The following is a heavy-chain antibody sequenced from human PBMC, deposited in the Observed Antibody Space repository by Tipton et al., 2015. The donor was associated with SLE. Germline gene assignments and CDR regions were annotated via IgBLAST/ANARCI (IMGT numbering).Heavy chain of an antibody. CDR1: GFTFSSYA. D-gene: IGHD2-21*01. CDR3: AKDRYCGGGTCFASYFDL. Sequence: SGFTFSSYAMSWVRQAPGKGLEWVSVISGSGGSTYYADSVKGRLTISRDNSKNTLYLQMNSLRAEDTAVYYCAKDRYCGGGTCFASYFDLWGQGTPVTVSS. V-gene: IGHV3-23*01. J-gene: IGHJ4*02. CDR2: ISGSGGST.